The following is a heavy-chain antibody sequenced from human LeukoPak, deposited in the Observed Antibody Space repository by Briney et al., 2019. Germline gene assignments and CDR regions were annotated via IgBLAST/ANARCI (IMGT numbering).Heavy chain of an antibody. CDR1: GGSISGYY. Sequence: SETLSLTCNVSGGSISGYYWSWIRQPAGKGLEWIGRIYTSGSTNYNPSLKSRITMSVDTSKNQFSLKLSSVTAADTAVYYCARSPDSTGYPYYFDYWGQGTLVTVSS. CDR3: ARSPDSTGYPYYFDY. V-gene: IGHV4-4*07. D-gene: IGHD3-22*01. J-gene: IGHJ4*02. CDR2: IYTSGST.